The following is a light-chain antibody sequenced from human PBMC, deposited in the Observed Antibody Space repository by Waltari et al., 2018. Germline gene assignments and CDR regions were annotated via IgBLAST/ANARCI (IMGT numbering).Light chain of an antibody. Sequence: EIVLTQSPGTLSLSPGERATLSCRACQSVSSSKLAWYQQEPGQAPRLLIYGASSRATGIPDRFSGSGAGTDFTLTISRLEPEDLALYYCHHYGQQYGSSPGTFGQGTKVEIK. J-gene: IGKJ1*01. V-gene: IGKV3-20*01. CDR1: QSVSSSK. CDR2: GAS. CDR3: HHYGQQYGSSPGT.